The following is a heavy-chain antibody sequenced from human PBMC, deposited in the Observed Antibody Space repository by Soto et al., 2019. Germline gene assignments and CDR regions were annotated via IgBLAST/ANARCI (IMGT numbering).Heavy chain of an antibody. CDR1: GCSISSYY. J-gene: IGHJ4*02. V-gene: IGHV4-59*01. Sequence: PSETLSLTYTHSGCSISSYYWSWIRQPPGKGLEWIGYIYYSGSTNYNPSLKSRVTISVDTSKNQFSLKLSSVTAADTAVYYCARGSYDFWSGYHTIYFDYWGQGTLVTVS. CDR2: IYYSGST. CDR3: ARGSYDFWSGYHTIYFDY. D-gene: IGHD3-3*01.